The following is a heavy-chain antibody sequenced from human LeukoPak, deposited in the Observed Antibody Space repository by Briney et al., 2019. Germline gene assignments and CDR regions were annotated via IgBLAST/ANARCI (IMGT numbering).Heavy chain of an antibody. CDR3: ARGEYGLFDY. CDR1: GGSISGGSYD. Sequence: SETLSLTCTVSGGSISGGSYDWRWLRQPPGKGLEWIGYIYYSGSTKYNLSLKSRFTISVDTSKNQLSLKLSSVTAADTAVYYCARGEYGLFDYWGQGTLVTVSS. V-gene: IGHV4-61*01. CDR2: IYYSGST. D-gene: IGHD2/OR15-2a*01. J-gene: IGHJ4*02.